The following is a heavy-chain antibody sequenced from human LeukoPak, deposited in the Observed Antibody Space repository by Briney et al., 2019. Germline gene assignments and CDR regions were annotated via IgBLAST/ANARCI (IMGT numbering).Heavy chain of an antibody. V-gene: IGHV3-30*07. J-gene: IGHJ4*02. D-gene: IGHD5-24*01. CDR3: AREGEKGDGYNHGFDY. CDR1: GFVFSDYP. CDR2: ISFDGSHQ. Sequence: GGSLRLSCSASGFVFSDYPLHWIRQSPGKGPEWVAVISFDGSHQYYADSVKGRFTVSRDTSKNTLNLQMNSLRAEDTAVYYCAREGEKGDGYNHGFDYWGQGTLVTVSS.